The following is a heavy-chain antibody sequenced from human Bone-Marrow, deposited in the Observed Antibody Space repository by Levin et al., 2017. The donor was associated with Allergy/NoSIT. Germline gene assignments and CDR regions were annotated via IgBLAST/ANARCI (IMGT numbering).Heavy chain of an antibody. Sequence: KPSETLSLTCAVSGGSISSRNWWSWVRQPPGKGLEWIGEIYHSGSTNYNPSLKSRVTISVDKSKNQFSLKLSSVTAADTAVYYCARGIELDWFVWFDPWGQGTLVTVSS. J-gene: IGHJ5*02. CDR1: GGSISSRNW. CDR3: ARGIELDWFVWFDP. V-gene: IGHV4-4*02. CDR2: IYHSGST. D-gene: IGHD3-9*01.